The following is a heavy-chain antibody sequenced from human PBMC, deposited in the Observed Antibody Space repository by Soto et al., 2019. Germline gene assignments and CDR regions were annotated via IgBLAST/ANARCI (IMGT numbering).Heavy chain of an antibody. D-gene: IGHD4-17*01. Sequence: ASVKVSCKASGYTFTSYGISWVRQAPGQGLEWMGWISAYNGNTNYAQKLQGRVTMTTDTSTSTAYMELRSLRSDDTAVYYCARDILSVKGQYYMDVWGKGTTVTVSS. CDR1: GYTFTSYG. CDR2: ISAYNGNT. CDR3: ARDILSVKGQYYMDV. V-gene: IGHV1-18*01. J-gene: IGHJ6*03.